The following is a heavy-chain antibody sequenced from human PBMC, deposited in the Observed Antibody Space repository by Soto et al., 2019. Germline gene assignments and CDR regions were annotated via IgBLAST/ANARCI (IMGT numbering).Heavy chain of an antibody. V-gene: IGHV3-23*01. J-gene: IGHJ6*03. CDR3: AKESDLGEPPFAPLYYYYMDV. Sequence: GGSLRLSCAASGFTFSSYAMSWVRQAPGKGLEWVSAISGSGGSTYYADSVKGRFTISRDNSKNTLYLQMNSLRAEDTAVYYCAKESDLGEPPFAPLYYYYMDVWGKGTTVTVSS. CDR2: ISGSGGST. D-gene: IGHD3-10*01. CDR1: GFTFSSYA.